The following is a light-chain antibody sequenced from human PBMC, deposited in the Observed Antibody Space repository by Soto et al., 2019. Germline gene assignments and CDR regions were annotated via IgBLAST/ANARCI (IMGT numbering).Light chain of an antibody. CDR3: AAWDDTLDAQV. Sequence: QTVVTQPPSASGTPGQRVTISCSGSSSNIGSNYVYWYQQLPGTAPKLLIYSNNQRPSGVPDRFSGSKSGTSASLAISGLRSEDEADYYCAAWDDTLDAQVFGGGTKLTVL. J-gene: IGLJ3*02. V-gene: IGLV1-47*02. CDR1: SSNIGSNY. CDR2: SNN.